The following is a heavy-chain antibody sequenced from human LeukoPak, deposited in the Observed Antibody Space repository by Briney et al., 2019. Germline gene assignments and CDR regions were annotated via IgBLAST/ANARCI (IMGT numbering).Heavy chain of an antibody. CDR2: INPNSGGT. D-gene: IGHD3-22*01. V-gene: IGHV1-2*02. CDR1: GYTFTGYY. CDR3: ARDRAGYYDTSGSVAFDI. J-gene: IGHJ3*02. Sequence: ASVKLSCKASGYTFTGYYMHWVRQAPGQGLEWMGWINPNSGGTNYAQKFQGRVTMTRDTSISTTYMELSRLRNDDTAVYYCARDRAGYYDTSGSVAFDIWGQGTMVTVSS.